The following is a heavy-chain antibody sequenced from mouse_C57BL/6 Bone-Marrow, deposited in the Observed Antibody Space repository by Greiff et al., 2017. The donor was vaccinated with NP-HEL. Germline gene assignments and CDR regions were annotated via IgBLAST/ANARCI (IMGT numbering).Heavy chain of an antibody. J-gene: IGHJ3*01. Sequence: EVKVEESGGGLVKPGGSLKLSCAASGFTFSSYAMSWVRQTPEKRLEWVATISDGGSYTYYPDNVKGRFTISRDNAKNNLYLQMSHLKSEDTAMYYCARERAIYYGLAYWGQGTLVTVSA. CDR3: ARERAIYYGLAY. CDR2: ISDGGSYT. V-gene: IGHV5-4*01. D-gene: IGHD2-1*01. CDR1: GFTFSSYA.